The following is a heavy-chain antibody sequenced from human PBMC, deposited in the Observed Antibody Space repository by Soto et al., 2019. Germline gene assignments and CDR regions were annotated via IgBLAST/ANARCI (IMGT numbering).Heavy chain of an antibody. J-gene: IGHJ6*02. CDR1: GFTFSSYG. CDR3: ARETGIYLYYYGMDV. V-gene: IGHV3-33*01. D-gene: IGHD3-16*01. Sequence: QVQLVESGGGAGQPGRSLRLSCAASGFTFSSYGIHWVRQAPGKGLEWVAVIHYDGTKEYFGDSVKGRFTISRDNSKNSLYLYRNSLRVDDTALYYCARETGIYLYYYGMDVWGQGTMVTVSS. CDR2: IHYDGTKE.